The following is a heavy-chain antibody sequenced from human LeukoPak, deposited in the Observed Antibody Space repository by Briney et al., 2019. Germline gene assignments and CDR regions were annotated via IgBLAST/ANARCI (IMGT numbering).Heavy chain of an antibody. D-gene: IGHD3-22*01. CDR1: GFTFSSYG. CDR2: INHSGST. J-gene: IGHJ3*02. Sequence: GTVRLSCAASGFTFSSYGMSWVRQPPGKGLEWIGEINHSGSTNYNPSLKSRVTISVDTSKNQFSLKLSSVTAADTAVYYCARPTARTSIKYSSGYSTQGAFDIWGQGTMVTVSS. CDR3: ARPTARTSIKYSSGYSTQGAFDI. V-gene: IGHV4-34*01.